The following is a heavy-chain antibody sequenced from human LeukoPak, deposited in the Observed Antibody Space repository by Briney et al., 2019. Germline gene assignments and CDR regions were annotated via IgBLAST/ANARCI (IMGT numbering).Heavy chain of an antibody. CDR2: INHSGST. CDR3: ARGRTIFGVVSADY. CDR1: GGSFSGYY. D-gene: IGHD3-3*01. V-gene: IGHV4-34*01. J-gene: IGHJ4*02. Sequence: SETLSLTCAVYGGSFSGYYWSWIRQPPGKGLEWIGEINHSGSTNYNPSLKSRVTISVDTSKNQFSLKLSSVTAADTAVYYCARGRTIFGVVSADYWGQGTLVTVSS.